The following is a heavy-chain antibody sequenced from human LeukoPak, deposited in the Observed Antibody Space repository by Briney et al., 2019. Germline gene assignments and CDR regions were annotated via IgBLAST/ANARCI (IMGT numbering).Heavy chain of an antibody. CDR2: VSAFNGNT. V-gene: IGHV1-18*01. J-gene: IGHJ4*02. CDR1: GYTFSSYG. CDR3: ARRGGSYSHSDF. D-gene: IGHD3-16*01. Sequence: ASVKVSCKASGYTFSSYGIIWVRQATGQGLEWMGWVSAFNGNTDYAPKLQGRVTMTTDTSTTTAYMELRSLTSDDTAVYYCARRGGSYSHSDFWGQGTLVTVSS.